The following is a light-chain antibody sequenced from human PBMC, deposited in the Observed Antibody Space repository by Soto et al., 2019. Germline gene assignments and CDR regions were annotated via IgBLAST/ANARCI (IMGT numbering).Light chain of an antibody. CDR1: QSLLQSNGYNY. CDR3: MQALQTPPT. V-gene: IGKV2-28*01. Sequence: DIVMTQSPLSLPVTPGEPASISCRSSQSLLQSNGYNYLDWYLQKPGQSPQLLIYLGSYRASGAPDRFSGSGSGTDFTLKIGRVEAEDVGVYYCMQALQTPPTFGQGTKVDIK. J-gene: IGKJ1*01. CDR2: LGS.